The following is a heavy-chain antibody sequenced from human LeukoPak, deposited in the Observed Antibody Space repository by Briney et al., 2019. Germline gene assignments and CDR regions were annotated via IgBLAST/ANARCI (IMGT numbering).Heavy chain of an antibody. Sequence: ASVKVSCTASGYIFTGYYMHWVRQAPGQGLEWMGWINPNSGGTKYAQQFQGRVTMTRDTSISTAYMELSRLTSDDTAVYYCARGEGASSSWPLNYWGQGTLVPVSS. CDR1: GYIFTGYY. CDR3: ARGEGASSSWPLNY. V-gene: IGHV1-2*02. D-gene: IGHD6-13*01. J-gene: IGHJ4*02. CDR2: INPNSGGT.